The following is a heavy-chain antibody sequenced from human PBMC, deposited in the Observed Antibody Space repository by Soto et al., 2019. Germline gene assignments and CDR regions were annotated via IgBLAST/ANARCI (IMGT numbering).Heavy chain of an antibody. CDR3: ARGMAYGGYDY. V-gene: IGHV4-59*01. CDR2: IYYSGST. Sequence: LSLTCTVSGGSISSYYWSWIRQPPGKGLEWIGYIYYSGSTNYNPSLKSRVTISVDTSKNQFSLKLSSVTAADTAVYYCARGMAYGGYDYWGQGTLVTVSS. J-gene: IGHJ4*02. D-gene: IGHD5-12*01. CDR1: GGSISSYY.